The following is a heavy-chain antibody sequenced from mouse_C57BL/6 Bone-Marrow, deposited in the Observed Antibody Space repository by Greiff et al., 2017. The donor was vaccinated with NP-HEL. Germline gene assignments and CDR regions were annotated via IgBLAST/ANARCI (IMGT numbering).Heavy chain of an antibody. Sequence: EVKLEESEGGLVQPGSSMKLSCTASGFTFSDYSMPWVRQVPEKGLEWVASINYDGSSTYSLDSLKSRFIISSDNAKNILYLQMSSLRSKDTATYYCAREGGLRRRTYAMDYWGQGTSVTVSS. CDR3: AREGGLRRRTYAMDY. CDR1: GFTFSDYS. D-gene: IGHD2-4*01. J-gene: IGHJ4*01. V-gene: IGHV5-16*01. CDR2: INYDGSST.